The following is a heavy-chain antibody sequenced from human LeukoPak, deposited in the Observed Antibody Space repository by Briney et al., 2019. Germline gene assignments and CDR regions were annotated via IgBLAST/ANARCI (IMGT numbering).Heavy chain of an antibody. J-gene: IGHJ5*02. Sequence: PSETLSLTCTVSGGSISSHYWSWIRQPPGKGMEWIGYIYYSESTNYTPSPNSRVTISVDTSKNQFCLKLSSVTAADTAVYYCARKNWNYKTDWFDPWGQGTLVTVSS. V-gene: IGHV4-59*11. CDR1: GGSISSHY. CDR3: ARKNWNYKTDWFDP. D-gene: IGHD1-7*01. CDR2: IYYSEST.